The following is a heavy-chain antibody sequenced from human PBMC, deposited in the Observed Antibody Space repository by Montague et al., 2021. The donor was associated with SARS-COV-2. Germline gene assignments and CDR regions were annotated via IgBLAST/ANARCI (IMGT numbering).Heavy chain of an antibody. D-gene: IGHD3-9*01. Sequence: SETLSLTCTVSGGSISSTDCYLAWIRQPPGKGLEWVGSINYIGTTAYNPSLRSRVTLSVDSSKNQFSLRLNSVTAGDTAVYYCARRYGDGTGYHYMASWGKGTLVPVSS. CDR2: INYIGTT. CDR3: ARRYGDGTGYHYMAS. V-gene: IGHV4-39*01. CDR1: GGSISSTDCY. J-gene: IGHJ4*02.